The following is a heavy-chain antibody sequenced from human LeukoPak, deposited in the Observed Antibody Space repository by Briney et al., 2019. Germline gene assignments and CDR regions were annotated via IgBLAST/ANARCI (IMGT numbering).Heavy chain of an antibody. J-gene: IGHJ6*03. CDR1: GYTFTGYY. D-gene: IGHD2-2*02. CDR3: ARGYCSSTSCYTHYYYMDV. CDR2: INPNSGGT. Sequence: GASVKVSCKASGYTFTGYYIHWVRQAPGQGLEWMGWINPNSGGTNYAQKFQSRVTMTRDTSISTAYMELRRLRSDDTAVYYCARGYCSSTSCYTHYYYMDVWGIGTTVTVSS. V-gene: IGHV1-2*02.